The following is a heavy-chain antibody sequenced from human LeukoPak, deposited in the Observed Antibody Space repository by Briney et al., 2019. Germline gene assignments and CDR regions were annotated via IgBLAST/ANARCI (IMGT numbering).Heavy chain of an antibody. CDR3: ARGFAVAAPGGDY. V-gene: IGHV1-46*01. D-gene: IGHD6-19*01. J-gene: IGHJ4*02. Sequence: ASVKVSCKASGYTFTSYYMHWVRQAPGQGLEWMGIINPSGGSTSYAQKFQGRVTMTRNTSISTAYMELSSLRSEDTAVYYCARGFAVAAPGGDYWGQGTLVTVSS. CDR1: GYTFTSYY. CDR2: INPSGGST.